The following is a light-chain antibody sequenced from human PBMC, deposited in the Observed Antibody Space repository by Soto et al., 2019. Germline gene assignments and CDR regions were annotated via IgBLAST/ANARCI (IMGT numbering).Light chain of an antibody. CDR1: QSLCDP. CDR3: QQYDNWPWT. J-gene: IGKJ1*01. V-gene: IGKV3-15*01. Sequence: EIGMTQSPATLCVSPGGRGTLXCRASQSLCDPFDWLQQKPGQAPRHLIHGASTRAPGFPARFSGSGSGTDFTLTISSLQSEDFAVYYCQQYDNWPWTFGQGTKVDIK. CDR2: GAS.